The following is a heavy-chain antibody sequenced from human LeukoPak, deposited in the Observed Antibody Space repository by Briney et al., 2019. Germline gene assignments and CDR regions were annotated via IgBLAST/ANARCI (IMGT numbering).Heavy chain of an antibody. Sequence: SETLSLTCSVSGYSITRGYYWGWIRQFPGKGLEWIGYIYYSGSTNYNPSLKSRVTISVDTSKNQFSLKLSSVTAADTAVYYCARVGDYDSSGYYYDYWGQGTLVTVSS. V-gene: IGHV4-59*13. CDR1: GYSITRGYY. CDR3: ARVGDYDSSGYYYDY. J-gene: IGHJ4*02. D-gene: IGHD3-22*01. CDR2: IYYSGST.